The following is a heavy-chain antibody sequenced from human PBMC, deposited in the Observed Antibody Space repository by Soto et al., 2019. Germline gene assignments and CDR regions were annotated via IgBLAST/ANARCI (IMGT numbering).Heavy chain of an antibody. J-gene: IGHJ4*02. CDR2: INPNSGGT. D-gene: IGHD1-26*01. Sequence: ASVKVSCKASGYTFTGYYMHWVRQAPGRGLEWTGWINPNSGGTNYAQKFQGRVTMTRDTSISTAYMELSRLRSDDTAVSYCARAATWEFSFKEFDYWGQGTLVTVSS. V-gene: IGHV1-2*02. CDR3: ARAATWEFSFKEFDY. CDR1: GYTFTGYY.